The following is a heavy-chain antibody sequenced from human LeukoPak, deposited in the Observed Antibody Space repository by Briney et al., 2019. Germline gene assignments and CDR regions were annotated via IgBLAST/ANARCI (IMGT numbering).Heavy chain of an antibody. D-gene: IGHD3-3*01. V-gene: IGHV4-59*01. CDR3: AGGTYYDFWSGSRLDDYYYYMDV. CDR1: GGSISSYY. CDR2: IYYSGST. J-gene: IGHJ6*03. Sequence: PSETLSLTCTVSGGSISSYYWSWIRQPPGKGLEWIGYIYYSGSTNYNPSLKSRVTISVDTSKNQFSLKLSSVTAADTAVYYCAGGTYYDFWSGSRLDDYYYYMDVWGKGTTVTVSS.